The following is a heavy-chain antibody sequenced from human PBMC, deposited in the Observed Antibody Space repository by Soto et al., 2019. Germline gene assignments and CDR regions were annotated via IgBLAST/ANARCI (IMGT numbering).Heavy chain of an antibody. CDR3: ARHNYGSGSTYFDY. V-gene: IGHV4-59*08. Sequence: PSETLSLTCPVSGGSISSYYWSWIRQPPGKGLEWIGYIYYSGSTNYNPSLKSRVTISVGTSKNQFSLKLNSMTAADTAVYYCARHNYGSGSTYFDYWGQGTLVTVSS. CDR2: IYYSGST. CDR1: GGSISSYY. J-gene: IGHJ4*02. D-gene: IGHD3-10*01.